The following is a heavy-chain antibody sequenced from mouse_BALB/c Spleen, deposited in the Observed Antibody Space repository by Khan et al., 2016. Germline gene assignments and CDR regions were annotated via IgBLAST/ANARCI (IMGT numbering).Heavy chain of an antibody. J-gene: IGHJ1*01. V-gene: IGHV1-7*01. CDR2: INPSTGYT. D-gene: IGHD1-1*01. CDR1: GYTFTSYW. CDR3: ASYYGSSWYFDV. Sequence: QVQLQQSGVELAKPGASVKMSCKASGYTFTSYWMHWVKQRPGQGLEWIGYINPSTGYTEYNQKFKDKATLTADKSSSTAYMQLSSLTSEDSAVYYCASYYGSSWYFDVWCAGTTVTVSS.